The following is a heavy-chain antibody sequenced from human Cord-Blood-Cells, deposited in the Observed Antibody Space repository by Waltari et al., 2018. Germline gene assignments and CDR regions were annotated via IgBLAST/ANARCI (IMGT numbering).Heavy chain of an antibody. CDR1: GFPFSRYP. CDR2: ISGSGGST. CDR3: ATTGPGGNWYFDL. V-gene: IGHV3-23*01. D-gene: IGHD1-1*01. Sequence: EVQLLESGGGLVQPGGSLRLSCAASGFPFSRYPMVWVRRAPGKGVEWVSAISGSGGSTYYADSVKGRFTISRDNSKNTLYLQMNSLRAEDTAVYYCATTGPGGNWYFDLWGRGTLVTVSS. J-gene: IGHJ2*01.